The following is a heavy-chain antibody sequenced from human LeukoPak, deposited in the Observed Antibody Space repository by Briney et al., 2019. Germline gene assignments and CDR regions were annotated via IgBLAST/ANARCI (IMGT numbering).Heavy chain of an antibody. CDR1: GYTFTSYD. J-gene: IGHJ4*02. CDR3: ARGRVQWLADFDY. D-gene: IGHD6-19*01. Sequence: ASVKVSCKASGYTFTSYDINWVRQATGQGLEWMGWMNPNSGNTGYAQKFQGRVTMTRNTSISTAYMELSSLRSEDMAVYYCARGRVQWLADFDYWGQGTLVTVSS. CDR2: MNPNSGNT. V-gene: IGHV1-8*01.